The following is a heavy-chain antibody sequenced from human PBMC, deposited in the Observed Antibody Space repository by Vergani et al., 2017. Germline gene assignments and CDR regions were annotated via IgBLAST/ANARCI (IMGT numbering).Heavy chain of an antibody. CDR1: GFTVSSNY. CDR3: AKDLTSTVTTDYYGMDV. V-gene: IGHV3-53*04. D-gene: IGHD4-17*01. J-gene: IGHJ6*02. CDR2: IYSGGST. Sequence: EVQLVESGGGLVQPGGSLRLSCAASGFTVSSNYMSWVRQAPGKGLEWVSVIYSGGSTYYADSVKGRFTISRHNSKNTLYLQMNSLRAEDTAVYYCAKDLTSTVTTDYYGMDVWGQGTTVTVSS.